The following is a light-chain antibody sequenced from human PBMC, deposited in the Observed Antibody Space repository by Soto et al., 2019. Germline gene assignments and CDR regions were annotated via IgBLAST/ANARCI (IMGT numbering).Light chain of an antibody. CDR2: GAS. V-gene: IGKV3-20*01. Sequence: EIVLTQSPGTLSLSPGERATLSCRASQSVSGSYVAWHQQKPGAAPRLLIEGASIRATGIPDRFSGSGSGTDFSLTISRLEPEDFAVVYCQQYGSSPMYTFGQGTKLEIK. CDR3: QQYGSSPMYT. CDR1: QSVSGSY. J-gene: IGKJ2*01.